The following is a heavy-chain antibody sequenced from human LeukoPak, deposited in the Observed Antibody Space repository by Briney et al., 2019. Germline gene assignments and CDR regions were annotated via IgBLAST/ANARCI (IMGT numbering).Heavy chain of an antibody. CDR1: GGTFSTFP. D-gene: IGHD3-22*01. Sequence: SVKVSCKASGGTFSTFPISWVRQAPGQGLEWIGGIIPIFGPNYAQKFQGRATISADLATATAYMELSSLTSEDTSVYYCATGKDRSGYYYSLDYWGQGTLVAVSS. J-gene: IGHJ4*02. CDR3: ATGKDRSGYYYSLDY. V-gene: IGHV1-69*13. CDR2: IIPIFGP.